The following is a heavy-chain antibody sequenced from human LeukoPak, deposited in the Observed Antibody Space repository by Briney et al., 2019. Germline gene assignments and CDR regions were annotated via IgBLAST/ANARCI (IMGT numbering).Heavy chain of an antibody. Sequence: ASVKVSCKASGYTFTSYGISWVRQAPGQGLEWMGWIGAYNGNTNYAQKLQGRVTMTTDTSTSTAYMELRSLRSDDTAVYYCARGLQWELLDYFDYWGQGTLVTVSS. CDR1: GYTFTSYG. V-gene: IGHV1-18*01. CDR3: ARGLQWELLDYFDY. CDR2: IGAYNGNT. D-gene: IGHD1-26*01. J-gene: IGHJ4*02.